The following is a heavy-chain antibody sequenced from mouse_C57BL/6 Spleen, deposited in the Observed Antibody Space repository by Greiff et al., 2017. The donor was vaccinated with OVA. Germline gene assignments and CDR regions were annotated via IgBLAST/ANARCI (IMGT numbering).Heavy chain of an antibody. CDR2: IDPETGGT. V-gene: IGHV1-15*01. CDR1: GYTFTDYE. Sequence: QVQLQQSGAELVRPGASVTLSCKASGYTFTDYEMHWVKQTPVHGLEWIGAIDPETGGTAYNQKFKGKAILTADKSSSTAYMELRSLTSEDSAVYYCTRRGWEEVFAYWGQGTLVTVSA. J-gene: IGHJ3*01. CDR3: TRRGWEEVFAY. D-gene: IGHD1-1*02.